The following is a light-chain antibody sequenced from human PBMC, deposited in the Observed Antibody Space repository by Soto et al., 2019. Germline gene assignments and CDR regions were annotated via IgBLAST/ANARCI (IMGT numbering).Light chain of an antibody. J-gene: IGKJ1*01. CDR3: QQYSTYTPRT. V-gene: IGKV1-5*03. CDR2: KAS. Sequence: DIQITHSPSTLSASVVDGVTITFLASQSISIWLAWYQQKPGKAPKILIYKASSLESGVPSRFSGSGSGTEYTLTISSLQPDDFATYYCQQYSTYTPRTFGQGTKVDIK. CDR1: QSISIW.